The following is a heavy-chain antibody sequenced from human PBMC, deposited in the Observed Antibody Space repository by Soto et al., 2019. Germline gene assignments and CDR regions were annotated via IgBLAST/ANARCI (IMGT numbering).Heavy chain of an antibody. CDR1: GGSIRSYY. CDR3: AGEWGFYY. CDR2: IYYSGST. V-gene: IGHV4-59*01. D-gene: IGHD3-16*01. Sequence: QVQLQESGPGLVKPSETLSLTCTVSGGSIRSYYWSWIRQSPGKGLEWIGYIYYSGSTYYNPSLKSRVAISVDTPKNHFSLKLSSVTAADTAVYYCAGEWGFYYWGQGTLVTVSS. J-gene: IGHJ4*02.